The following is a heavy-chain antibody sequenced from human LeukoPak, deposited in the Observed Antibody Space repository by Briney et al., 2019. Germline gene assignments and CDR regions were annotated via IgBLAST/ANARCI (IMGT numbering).Heavy chain of an antibody. J-gene: IGHJ4*02. V-gene: IGHV6-1*01. D-gene: IGHD6-19*01. CDR2: TYYRSKWYN. Sequence: SQTLSLTCAISGDSVSSNSAAWNWSRQSPSRGLEWRGRTYYRSKWYNDYAVSMKSRVSINPDTSKNQFSLQLNSVTPEDTAVYYCARGYSSGIDYWGQGTLVTVSS. CDR3: ARGYSSGIDY. CDR1: GDSVSSNSAA.